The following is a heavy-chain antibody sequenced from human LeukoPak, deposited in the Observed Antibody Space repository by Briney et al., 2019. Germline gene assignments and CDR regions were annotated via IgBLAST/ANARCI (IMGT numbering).Heavy chain of an antibody. CDR3: ARAAYYYDSSGYPLRHLEDY. V-gene: IGHV1-18*01. D-gene: IGHD3-22*01. J-gene: IGHJ4*02. CDR1: GYTFASYG. CDR2: ISAYNGNT. Sequence: GASVKVSCKASGYTFASYGISWVRQAPGQGLEWMGWISAYNGNTNYAQKLQGRVTMTTDTSTSTAYMELRSLRSDDTAVYYCARAAYYYDSSGYPLRHLEDYWGQGTLVTVSS.